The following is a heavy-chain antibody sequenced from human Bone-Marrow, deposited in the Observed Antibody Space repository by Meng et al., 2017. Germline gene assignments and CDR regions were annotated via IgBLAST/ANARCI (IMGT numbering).Heavy chain of an antibody. CDR1: GFTFSSYA. D-gene: IGHD5-18*01. J-gene: IGHJ6*01. Sequence: GESLKISCAASGFTFSSYAMHWVRQAPGKGLEYVSAISSNGGSTYYANSVKGRFTISRDNAKNSLYLQMNSLRAEDTAVYYCARGYGESDTASVGIFYYYYYGMDVWGQGTTVT. V-gene: IGHV3-64*01. CDR2: ISSNGGST. CDR3: ARGYGESDTASVGIFYYYYYGMDV.